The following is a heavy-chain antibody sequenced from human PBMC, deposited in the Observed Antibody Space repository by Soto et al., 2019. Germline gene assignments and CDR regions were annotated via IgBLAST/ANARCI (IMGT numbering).Heavy chain of an antibody. CDR1: GFTFTSSA. CDR3: AAGRVAGRSDY. V-gene: IGHV1-58*01. D-gene: IGHD6-19*01. Sequence: SVKVSCKASGFTFTSSAVQWVRQARGQRLEWIGWIVVGSGNTNYAQKFQERVTIARDMSTSTAYMELSSLRSEDTAVYYCAAGRVAGRSDYWGQGTLVTVSS. CDR2: IVVGSGNT. J-gene: IGHJ4*02.